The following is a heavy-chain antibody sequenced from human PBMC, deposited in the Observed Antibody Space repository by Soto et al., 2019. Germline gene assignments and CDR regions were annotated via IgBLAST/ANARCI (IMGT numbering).Heavy chain of an antibody. CDR2: IYYSGST. J-gene: IGHJ5*02. CDR3: AVRGVKSWFDP. CDR1: GGSISSSSYY. Sequence: QLQLQESGPGLVKPSETLSLTYTVSGGSISSSSYYWGWIRQPPGKGLEWIGSIYYSGSTYYNPSLKSRVTISVDTSKNQFSLKLSSVTAADTAVYYCAVRGVKSWFDPWGQGTLVTVSS. D-gene: IGHD3-10*01. V-gene: IGHV4-39*01.